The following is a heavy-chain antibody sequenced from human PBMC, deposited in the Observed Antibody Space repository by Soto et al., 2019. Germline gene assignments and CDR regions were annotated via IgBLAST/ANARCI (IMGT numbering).Heavy chain of an antibody. Sequence: PSETLSLTCTVSGGSISSSSFVWGWIRQHPGKGLEWIGYIYYSGSTYYNPSLKSRVTISVDTSKNQFSLKLSSVTAADTAVYYCARLYGDYEYWGQGTLVTVSS. J-gene: IGHJ4*02. D-gene: IGHD4-17*01. V-gene: IGHV4-31*03. CDR2: IYYSGST. CDR1: GGSISSSSFV. CDR3: ARLYGDYEY.